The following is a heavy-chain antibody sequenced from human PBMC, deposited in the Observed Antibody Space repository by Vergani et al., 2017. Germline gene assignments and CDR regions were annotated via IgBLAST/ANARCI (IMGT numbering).Heavy chain of an antibody. CDR3: AKSYLAWLAD. J-gene: IGHJ4*02. V-gene: IGHV3-43*01. D-gene: IGHD3-16*02. CDR1: GFTFDDYT. Sequence: EVQLVESGGVVVQPGGSLRLSCAASGFTFDDYTLHWVRQAPGKGLEWGSLISWDGGSTYYADSVKGRFTISRDNSKNSLYLQMNSLRTEDTALYYCAKSYLAWLADWGQGTLVTVSS. CDR2: ISWDGGST.